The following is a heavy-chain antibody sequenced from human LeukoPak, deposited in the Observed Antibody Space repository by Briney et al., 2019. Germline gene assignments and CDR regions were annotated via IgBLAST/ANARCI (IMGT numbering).Heavy chain of an antibody. V-gene: IGHV4-61*01. CDR1: GGSVSSGSSY. J-gene: IGHJ6*02. Sequence: SGTLSLTCTVSGGSVSSGSSYWSWIRQPPGKGLEWIGYIYYSGSTNYNPSLKSRVTISVDTSKNQFSLKLSSVTAADTAVYYCARDLGYSNYYYGMDVWGQGTTVTVSS. CDR2: IYYSGST. CDR3: ARDLGYSNYYYGMDV. D-gene: IGHD4-11*01.